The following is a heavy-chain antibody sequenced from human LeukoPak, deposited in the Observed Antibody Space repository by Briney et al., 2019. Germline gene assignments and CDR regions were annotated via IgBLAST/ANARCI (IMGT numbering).Heavy chain of an antibody. Sequence: GGSLRLSCGPVGFSVSNNYMSWVSQAPGKGLEWVSVIYRDDSTYYADSVTGRFTISRDNSRNTLYLQMNSLRAEDTAVYYCARDRSFRGNFYFYYWGQGAQVTVSS. CDR3: ARDRSFRGNFYFYY. CDR1: GFSVSNNY. CDR2: IYRDDST. D-gene: IGHD1-26*01. J-gene: IGHJ4*02. V-gene: IGHV3-66*01.